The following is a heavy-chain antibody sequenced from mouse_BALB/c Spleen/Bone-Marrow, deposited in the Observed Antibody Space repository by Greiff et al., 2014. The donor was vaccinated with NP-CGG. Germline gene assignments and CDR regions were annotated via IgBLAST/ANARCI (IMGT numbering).Heavy chain of an antibody. Sequence: DVQLQESGAELVKPGASVKLSCTASSFNIKDTYMHWVKQRPEQGLEWIGRIDPANGNTKYDPKFQGKATITADTSSNTAYLQLSSLTSEDTAVYYCARYYYGSSYFDYWGQGTTLTVSS. V-gene: IGHV14-3*02. CDR1: SFNIKDTY. J-gene: IGHJ2*01. CDR2: IDPANGNT. D-gene: IGHD1-1*01. CDR3: ARYYYGSSYFDY.